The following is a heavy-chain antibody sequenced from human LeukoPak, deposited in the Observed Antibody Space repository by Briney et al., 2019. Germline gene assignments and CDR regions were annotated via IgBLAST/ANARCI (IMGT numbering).Heavy chain of an antibody. CDR3: ARGVTVTPTY. CDR2: IYYSGST. CDR1: GGSISSSSYY. V-gene: IGHV4-39*07. D-gene: IGHD4-17*01. Sequence: SETLSLTCTVSGGSISSSSYYWGWIRQPPGKGLEWIGSIYYSGSTYYNPSLKSRVTISVDTSKNLFSLKLISVTAADTAVYYCARGVTVTPTYWGQGTLVTVSS. J-gene: IGHJ4*02.